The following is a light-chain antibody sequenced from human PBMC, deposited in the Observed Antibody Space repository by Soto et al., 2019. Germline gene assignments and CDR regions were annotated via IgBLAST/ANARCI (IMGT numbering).Light chain of an antibody. Sequence: NFMLTQPHSVSESPGKTITISCTRRSGSIASNYVQWYQQRPGSAPTTVIYEVNQRPSGVPDRFSGSIDSSSNSASLTISGLKTEDEADYYCQSYDTIVVFGGGTKLTVL. CDR3: QSYDTIVV. V-gene: IGLV6-57*04. CDR1: SGSIASNY. J-gene: IGLJ2*01. CDR2: EVN.